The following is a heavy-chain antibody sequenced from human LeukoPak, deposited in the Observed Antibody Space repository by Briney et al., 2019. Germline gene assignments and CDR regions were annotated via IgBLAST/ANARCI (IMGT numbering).Heavy chain of an antibody. J-gene: IGHJ4*02. V-gene: IGHV4-59*11. Sequence: SETLSLTCIVSGGSISSHYWSWLRQPPGKGLEGIGYIYYSGSTNYNPSLKSRVTISVDTSKNQFSLKLSSVTAADTAVYYCAGHYDFWSGYYNYWGQGTLVTVSS. CDR1: GGSISSHY. D-gene: IGHD3-3*01. CDR3: AGHYDFWSGYYNY. CDR2: IYYSGST.